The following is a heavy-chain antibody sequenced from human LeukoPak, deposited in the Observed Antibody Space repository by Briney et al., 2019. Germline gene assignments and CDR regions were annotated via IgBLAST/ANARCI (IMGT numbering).Heavy chain of an antibody. CDR3: ARELALRDAFDI. J-gene: IGHJ3*02. D-gene: IGHD4-17*01. CDR1: GFTLSSYA. Sequence: GGSLRLSCAASGFTLSSYAMHLVRQAPGKGLEWVAVISYDGSNKYYADSVKGRFTISRDNSKNTLYLQMNSLRAEDTAVYYCARELALRDAFDIWGQGTMVTVSS. V-gene: IGHV3-30-3*01. CDR2: ISYDGSNK.